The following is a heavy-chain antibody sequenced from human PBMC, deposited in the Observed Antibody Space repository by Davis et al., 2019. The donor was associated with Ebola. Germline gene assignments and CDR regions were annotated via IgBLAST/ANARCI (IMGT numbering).Heavy chain of an antibody. V-gene: IGHV3-23*01. CDR2: VSISGRDT. Sequence: GESLKISCAASGFTFSNYDMSWVRQPPGEGLQWVSTVSISGRDTYYIDSVMGRFTVSRDNSKNTVFLQMNSLRAEDTAHYYCAQGSSPDNWGPGTLVTVSS. J-gene: IGHJ4*02. D-gene: IGHD6-6*01. CDR1: GFTFSNYD. CDR3: AQGSSPDN.